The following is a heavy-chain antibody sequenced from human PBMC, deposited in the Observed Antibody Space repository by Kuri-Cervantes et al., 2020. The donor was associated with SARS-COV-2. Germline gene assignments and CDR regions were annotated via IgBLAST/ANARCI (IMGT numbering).Heavy chain of an antibody. CDR1: GFTFSSYD. Sequence: GGSLRLSCAASGFTFSSYDMHWVRQAPGKGLEWVAVISYDGSNKYYADSVKGRFTISRDNSKNTLYLQMNSLRVEDTAVYYCAKDQGGPVGATPDYWGQGTLVTVSS. CDR2: ISYDGSNK. CDR3: AKDQGGPVGATPDY. D-gene: IGHD1-26*01. V-gene: IGHV3-30*18. J-gene: IGHJ4*02.